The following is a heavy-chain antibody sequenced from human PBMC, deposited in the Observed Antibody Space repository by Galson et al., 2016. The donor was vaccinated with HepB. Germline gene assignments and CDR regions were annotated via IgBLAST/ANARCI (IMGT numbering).Heavy chain of an antibody. CDR1: GFPFTSYT. CDR3: ARAWTVTNNWFDP. CDR2: INAGNGNT. V-gene: IGHV1-3*01. J-gene: IGHJ5*02. D-gene: IGHD4-17*01. Sequence: SVKVSCKASGFPFTSYTFHWVRQAPGQRPECMGWINAGNGNTKYTKKFQGRVTMTRDTSARMAYMELSSLTSEDTAVYYCARAWTVTNNWFDPWGQGTLVSVSS.